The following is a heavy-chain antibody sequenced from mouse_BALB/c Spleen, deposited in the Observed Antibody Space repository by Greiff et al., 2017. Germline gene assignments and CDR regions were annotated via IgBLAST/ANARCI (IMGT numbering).Heavy chain of an antibody. V-gene: IGHV4-1*02. J-gene: IGHJ3*01. D-gene: IGHD2-1*01. CDR2: INPDSSTI. CDR1: GFDFSRYW. CDR3: ASGLYGNNYGGFAY. Sequence: EVQRVESGGGLVQPGGSLKLSCAASGFDFSRYWMSWVRQAPGKGLEWIGEINPDSSTINYTPSLKDKFIISRDNAKNTLYLQMSKVRSEDTALYYCASGLYGNNYGGFAYWGQGTLVTVSA.